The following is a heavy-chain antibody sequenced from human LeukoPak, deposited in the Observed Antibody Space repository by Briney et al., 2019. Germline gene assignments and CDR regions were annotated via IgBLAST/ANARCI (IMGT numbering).Heavy chain of an antibody. Sequence: SETLSLTCTVSGGSISSGSYYWSWIRQPAGKGLEWIGRIYTSGSTNYNPSLKSRVTISVDTSKNQFSLKLSSVTAAGTAVYYCARNPNWNYEGSWFDPWGQGTLVTVSS. D-gene: IGHD1-7*01. J-gene: IGHJ5*02. CDR1: GGSISSGSYY. V-gene: IGHV4-61*02. CDR3: ARNPNWNYEGSWFDP. CDR2: IYTSGST.